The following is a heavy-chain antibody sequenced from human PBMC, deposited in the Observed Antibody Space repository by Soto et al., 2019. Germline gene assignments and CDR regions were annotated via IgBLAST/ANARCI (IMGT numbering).Heavy chain of an antibody. Sequence: SETLSLTCAVYGGSFSGYYWSWIRQPPGKGLEWIGEISHSGSTNYNPSLKSRVTISVDTSKNQFSLKLSSVTAADTAVYYCARRYYYDSSGYLENYFDYWGQGTLVTVSS. J-gene: IGHJ4*02. CDR2: ISHSGST. D-gene: IGHD3-22*01. V-gene: IGHV4-34*01. CDR1: GGSFSGYY. CDR3: ARRYYYDSSGYLENYFDY.